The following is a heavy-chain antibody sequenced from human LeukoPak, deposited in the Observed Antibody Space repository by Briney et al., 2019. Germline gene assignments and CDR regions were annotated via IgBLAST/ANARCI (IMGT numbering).Heavy chain of an antibody. D-gene: IGHD6-19*01. CDR2: INHSGST. CDR3: ANEPVAGSFGWFDP. Sequence: ASETLSLTCAVYGGSFSGYYWSWIRQPPGKGLEWIGEINHSGSTNYNPSLKSRVTISVDTSKNQFSLKLSSVTAADTAVYYCANEPVAGSFGWFDPWGQGTLVTVSS. CDR1: GGSFSGYY. J-gene: IGHJ5*02. V-gene: IGHV4-34*01.